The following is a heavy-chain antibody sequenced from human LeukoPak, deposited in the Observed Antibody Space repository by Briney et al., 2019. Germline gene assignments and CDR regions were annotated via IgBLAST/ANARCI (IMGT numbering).Heavy chain of an antibody. D-gene: IGHD6-13*01. CDR1: GFTFSNFA. V-gene: IGHV3-23*01. Sequence: PGGSLRLSCAASGFTFSNFAMSWVRQAPGEGLEWVSVISASGGGTYYADSVKGRFTTSRDNSKNTLYLQMNSLRAEDTAVYHCAKHLGSWYYFDYLGQGILVTVSS. CDR3: AKHLGSWYYFDY. J-gene: IGHJ4*02. CDR2: ISASGGGT.